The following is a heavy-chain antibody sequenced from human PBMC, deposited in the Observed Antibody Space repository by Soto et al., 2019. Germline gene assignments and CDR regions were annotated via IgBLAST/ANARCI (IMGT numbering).Heavy chain of an antibody. J-gene: IGHJ5*02. CDR1: GGSVNGFY. CDR3: ATRITVFGLLIPPFDP. V-gene: IGHV4-34*01. D-gene: IGHD3-3*01. CDR2: INHTGGT. Sequence: PSETLSLTCAVYGGSVNGFYWSWIRQPPGKGLEWIGEINHTGGTHYHPSLKSRVTMSVDTSKNQFSLRLSSVTAADTAIYYCATRITVFGLLIPPFDPWGQGTQVTVSS.